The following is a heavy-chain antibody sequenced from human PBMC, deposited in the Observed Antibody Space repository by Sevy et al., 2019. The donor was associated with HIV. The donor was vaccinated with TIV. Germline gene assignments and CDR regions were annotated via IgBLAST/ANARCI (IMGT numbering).Heavy chain of an antibody. CDR1: GFAFSSYE. Sequence: GGSLRLSCAASGFAFSSYEMNWVSQAPGKGLEWVSYISSSGSTIYYADSVKGRFIISRDNAKNSLYLQMNSLRAEDTAVYYCVREGIGRGWFDPWGQGTLVTVSS. CDR2: ISSSGSTI. J-gene: IGHJ5*02. V-gene: IGHV3-48*03. CDR3: VREGIGRGWFDP. D-gene: IGHD3-10*01.